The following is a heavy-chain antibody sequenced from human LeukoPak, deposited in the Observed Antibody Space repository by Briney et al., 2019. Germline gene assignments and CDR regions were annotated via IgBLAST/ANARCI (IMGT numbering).Heavy chain of an antibody. J-gene: IGHJ4*02. CDR3: ARLKGYGDYGVFDY. Sequence: GRSLRLSCAASGFTFSSYGMYWVRQAPGKGLEWVAVISYDGSNKYYADSVKGRFTISRDNSKNTLYLQMNSLRAEDTAVYYCARLKGYGDYGVFDYWGQGTLVTVSS. D-gene: IGHD4-17*01. V-gene: IGHV3-30*03. CDR2: ISYDGSNK. CDR1: GFTFSSYG.